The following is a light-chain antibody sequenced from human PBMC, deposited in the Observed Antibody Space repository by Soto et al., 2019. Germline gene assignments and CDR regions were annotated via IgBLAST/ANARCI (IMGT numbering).Light chain of an antibody. Sequence: DIQLTESPSTLSASVGDRVTITCRASQSISNRLAWYQQKPGEAPKLLIYDASALPRGVPSRFSGSGSGTKFTLTIASLQPDDFATYYCQQYETFSGTFGPGTKLDI. CDR3: QQYETFSGT. CDR2: DAS. J-gene: IGKJ1*01. V-gene: IGKV1-5*01. CDR1: QSISNR.